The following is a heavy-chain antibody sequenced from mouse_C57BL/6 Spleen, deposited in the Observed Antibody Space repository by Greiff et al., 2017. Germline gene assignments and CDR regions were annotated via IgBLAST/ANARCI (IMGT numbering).Heavy chain of an antibody. CDR3: TRSVGSTPAYFDY. D-gene: IGHD1-1*01. CDR1: GYTFTSYW. J-gene: IGHJ2*01. Sequence: EVQLVESGTVLARPGASVKMSCKTSGYTFTSYWMHWVKQRPGQGLEWIGAIYPGNSDTSYNQKFKGKAKLTAVTSASTAYMELSSLTNEDSAVYYCTRSVGSTPAYFDYWGQGTTLTVSS. CDR2: IYPGNSDT. V-gene: IGHV1-5*01.